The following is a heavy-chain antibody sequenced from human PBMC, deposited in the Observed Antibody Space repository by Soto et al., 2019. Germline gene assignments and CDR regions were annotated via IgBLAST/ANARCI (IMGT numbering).Heavy chain of an antibody. CDR2: IYSGGST. Sequence: EVQLVESGGGLVQPGGSLRLSCAASGFTVSSNYMSWVRQAPGKGLEWVSVIYSGGSTYYADSVKGRFTISRDNSKNTLYRQMNSLRAEDTAVYYCASPKNQLLSPYGMDVWGQGTTVTVSS. J-gene: IGHJ6*02. CDR3: ASPKNQLLSPYGMDV. CDR1: GFTVSSNY. V-gene: IGHV3-66*01. D-gene: IGHD2-2*01.